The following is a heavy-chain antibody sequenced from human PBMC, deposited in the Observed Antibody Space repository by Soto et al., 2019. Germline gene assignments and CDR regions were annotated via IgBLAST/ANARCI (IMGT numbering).Heavy chain of an antibody. Sequence: GESLKISCQGSGYKFTKDWIAWVRQMPGKGLEWMGIIFPGDSDTRYSPSFQGQVTISVDKSINTAYLQWTSLKASDSAMYYCARRIGLYYFDYWGQGSLVTVS. D-gene: IGHD2-15*01. V-gene: IGHV5-51*01. CDR1: GYKFTKDW. J-gene: IGHJ4*02. CDR3: ARRIGLYYFDY. CDR2: IFPGDSDT.